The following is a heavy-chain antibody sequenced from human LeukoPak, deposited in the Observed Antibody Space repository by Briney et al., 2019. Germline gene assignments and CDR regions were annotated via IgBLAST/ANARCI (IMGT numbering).Heavy chain of an antibody. CDR2: ISYDGSNK. J-gene: IGHJ3*02. V-gene: IGHV3-30-3*01. CDR3: TRAARYSSGWYDAFDI. CDR1: GFTFSSFA. D-gene: IGHD6-19*01. Sequence: GGSLRLSCAASGFTFSSFAMHWVRQAPGKGLEWVAVISYDGSNKYHADSVKGRFTISRDNSKNTLYLQMNSLRAGDTAVYYCTRAARYSSGWYDAFDIWGQGTMVTVSS.